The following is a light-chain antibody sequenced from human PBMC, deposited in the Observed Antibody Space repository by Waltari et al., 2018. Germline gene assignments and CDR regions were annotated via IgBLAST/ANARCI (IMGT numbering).Light chain of an antibody. J-gene: IGLJ1*01. Sequence: QSALTQPASVSGSPGQSITISCTGTSDDVGGYDHVSWYQHHPGKAPKVLVSEVTSRPSGISTRFSGSKSGNTASLTISGLQAEDEADYYCMSYAGSNSFFVFGTGTKVTVL. CDR2: EVT. CDR3: MSYAGSNSFFV. CDR1: SDDVGGYDH. V-gene: IGLV2-14*01.